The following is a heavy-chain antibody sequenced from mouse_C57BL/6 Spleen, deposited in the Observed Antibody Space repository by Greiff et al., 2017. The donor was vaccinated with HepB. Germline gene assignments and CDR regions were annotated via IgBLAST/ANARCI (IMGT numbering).Heavy chain of an antibody. CDR1: GYTFTDYN. D-gene: IGHD4-1*01. Sequence: EVQLQQSGPELVKPGASVKMSCKASGYTFTDYNMHWVKQSHGKSLEWIGYINPNNGGTSYNQKFKGKGTLTVNKSSSTAYMELRSLTSEDSAVYYCARRVTGTNYFDYWGQGTTLTVSS. CDR2: INPNNGGT. J-gene: IGHJ2*01. CDR3: ARRVTGTNYFDY. V-gene: IGHV1-22*01.